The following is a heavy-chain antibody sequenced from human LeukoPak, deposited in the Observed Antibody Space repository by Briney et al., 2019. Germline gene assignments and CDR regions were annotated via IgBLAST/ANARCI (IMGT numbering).Heavy chain of an antibody. V-gene: IGHV1-2*02. CDR2: INPNSGDT. Sequence: ASVKVSCKASGYTFTGYYMHWVRQAPGQGLEWMGWINPNSGDTNYAQKYQGRVTMTRDTSISTAYMELSRLRSDDTAVYYCARDRIRGTSQKNWFDPWGPGTLVTVSS. CDR3: ARDRIRGTSQKNWFDP. CDR1: GYTFTGYY. D-gene: IGHD5-18*01. J-gene: IGHJ5*02.